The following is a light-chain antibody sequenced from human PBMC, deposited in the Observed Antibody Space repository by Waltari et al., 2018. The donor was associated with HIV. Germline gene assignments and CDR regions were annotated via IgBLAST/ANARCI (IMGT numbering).Light chain of an antibody. J-gene: IGLJ1*01. Sequence: QSILTQSPSVSAAPGQKVTVSCSGDNSNLGNNFSSWYQQVPGRAPRLLIHDKEKRPSGIPERFSAFKAGVSATLVIAGLQSVDEADYYCGTWDSSLSLYVFGPGTTVAVL. V-gene: IGLV1-51*01. CDR1: NSNLGNNF. CDR2: DKE. CDR3: GTWDSSLSLYV.